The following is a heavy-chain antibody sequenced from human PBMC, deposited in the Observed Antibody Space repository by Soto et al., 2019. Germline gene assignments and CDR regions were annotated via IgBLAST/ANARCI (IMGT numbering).Heavy chain of an antibody. J-gene: IGHJ4*02. V-gene: IGHV1-3*01. CDR1: GYYFSNNV. D-gene: IGHD3-22*01. Sequence: GASVKVSCKASGYYFSNNVMHWVRQAPGQRLEWVGRINAGNGNTKYSQKFQGRVTITRDTSATTLYMELSSLRAEDTAVYYCAKGGGTYWSDTSAYSAFDYWAQGTLVTVSS. CDR3: AKGGGTYWSDTSAYSAFDY. CDR2: INAGNGNT.